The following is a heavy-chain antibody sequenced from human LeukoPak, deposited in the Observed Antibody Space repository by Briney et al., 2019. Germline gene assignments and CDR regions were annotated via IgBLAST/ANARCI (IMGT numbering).Heavy chain of an antibody. CDR2: IAPKNGNT. Sequence: ASVKVSCKAYGYSFTTYGINWLRQAPGQGLEWLGWIAPKNGNTNYLQKFQARLTLTADTSTSTVYMELRSLTFDDSAMYYCARDASAYNWGQGTLVTVS. V-gene: IGHV1-18*01. CDR1: GYSFTTYG. CDR3: ARDASAYN. J-gene: IGHJ4*02. D-gene: IGHD4-11*01.